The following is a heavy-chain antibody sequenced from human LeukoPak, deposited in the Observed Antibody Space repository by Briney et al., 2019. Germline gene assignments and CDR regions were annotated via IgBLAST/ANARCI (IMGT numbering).Heavy chain of an antibody. Sequence: ASVKVSCKASEYIFTGYYMHWVRQAPGQGLEWMGRINPNNGATNYAQKFQGRVTITGDTSIDTAYMELSSLRSDDTAVYYCTRESGSYHGNDYWGQGTLVTVSS. CDR3: TRESGSYHGNDY. CDR2: INPNNGAT. D-gene: IGHD1-26*01. J-gene: IGHJ4*02. CDR1: EYIFTGYY. V-gene: IGHV1-2*06.